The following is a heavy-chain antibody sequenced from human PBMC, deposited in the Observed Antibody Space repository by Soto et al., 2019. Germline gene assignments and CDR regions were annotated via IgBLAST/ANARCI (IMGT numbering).Heavy chain of an antibody. D-gene: IGHD4-4*01. V-gene: IGHV3-33*01. Sequence: QVQLVASGGGVVQPGRSLRLSCAASGFTFSSYGMHWVRQAPGKGLEWVAVIWYDGSNKYYADSVKGRFTISRDNSKNTLYLQMNSLRAEDTAVYYCARDFDYSSLLVNYWGQGTLVTVSS. CDR2: IWYDGSNK. J-gene: IGHJ4*02. CDR3: ARDFDYSSLLVNY. CDR1: GFTFSSYG.